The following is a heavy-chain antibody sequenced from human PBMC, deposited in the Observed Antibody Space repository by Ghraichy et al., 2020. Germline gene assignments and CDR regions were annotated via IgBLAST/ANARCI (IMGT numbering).Heavy chain of an antibody. V-gene: IGHV3-53*01. CDR2: IYSGGST. Sequence: GGSLRLSCAASGFTVSSNYMRWVRQAPGKGLEWVSVIYSGGSTYYADSVTGRFTISRDNSKNTLYLQMNSLRAEDTAVYYCARRYYSNYPSSGYMDVWGKGTTVTVSS. CDR3: ARRYYSNYPSSGYMDV. D-gene: IGHD4-11*01. CDR1: GFTVSSNY. J-gene: IGHJ6*03.